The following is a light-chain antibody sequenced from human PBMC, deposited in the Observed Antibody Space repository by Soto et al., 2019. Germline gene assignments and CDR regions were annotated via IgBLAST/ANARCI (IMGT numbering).Light chain of an antibody. CDR2: EVT. J-gene: IGLJ3*02. CDR1: SSDVGGYNY. CDR3: SSYTSSSTGV. V-gene: IGLV2-14*01. Sequence: QSVLTQPASVSGSPGQSITISCTGTSSDVGGYNYVSWYQQHPGKAPKLMIYEVTNRPSGVSNRFSGSKSDNTASLTISGLQAEDEADYYCSSYTSSSTGVFGGGTQLTVL.